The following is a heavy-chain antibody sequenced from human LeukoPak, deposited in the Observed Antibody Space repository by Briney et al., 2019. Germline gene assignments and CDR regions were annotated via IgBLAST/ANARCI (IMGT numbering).Heavy chain of an antibody. J-gene: IGHJ3*02. Sequence: SSETLSLTCTVSGYSISSGYYWGWIRQPPGKGLEWIGSIYHSGSTYYNPSLKSRVTISVDTSKNQFSLKLSSVTAADTAVYYCARDGAVDILTGYGAFDMWGQGTMTVSS. D-gene: IGHD3-9*01. CDR2: IYHSGST. CDR1: GYSISSGYY. V-gene: IGHV4-38-2*02. CDR3: ARDGAVDILTGYGAFDM.